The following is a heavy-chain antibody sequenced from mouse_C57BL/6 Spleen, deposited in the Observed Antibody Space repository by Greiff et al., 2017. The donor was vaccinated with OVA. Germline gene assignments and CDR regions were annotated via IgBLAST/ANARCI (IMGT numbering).Heavy chain of an antibody. J-gene: IGHJ2*01. D-gene: IGHD2-13*01. CDR2: IYPGDGDT. CDR1: GYAFSSYW. CDR3: ARRGDYWSFDY. V-gene: IGHV1-80*01. Sequence: QVQLQQSGAELVKPGASVKISCKASGYAFSSYWMNWVKQRPGKGLEWIGQIYPGDGDTNYNGKFKGKATLTADKSSSTAYMQLSSLTSEDSAVYFCARRGDYWSFDYWGQGTTLTVSS.